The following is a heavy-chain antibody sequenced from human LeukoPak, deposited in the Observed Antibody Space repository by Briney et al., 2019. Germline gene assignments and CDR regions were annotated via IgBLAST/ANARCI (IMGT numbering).Heavy chain of an antibody. CDR1: GYTFTSYD. Sequence: ASVKVSCKASGYTFTSYDINWVRQATGQGLEWMGWMNPNSGGTNYAQKFQGRVTMTRDTSISTAYMELSRLRSDDTAVYYCARDLVVTPDPDWFDPWGQGTLVTVSS. J-gene: IGHJ5*02. V-gene: IGHV1-2*02. CDR3: ARDLVVTPDPDWFDP. CDR2: MNPNSGGT. D-gene: IGHD2-21*02.